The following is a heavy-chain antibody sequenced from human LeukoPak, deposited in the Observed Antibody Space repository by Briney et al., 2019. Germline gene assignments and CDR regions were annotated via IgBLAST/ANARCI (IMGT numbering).Heavy chain of an antibody. CDR1: GGSISSYY. CDR3: ARQPPDTASFDY. Sequence: SEILSLTCTVPGGSISSYYWSWFRQPPGKGLGWFGYIYYSGGTNYNPSLKSRVTISVDTSENQVSLKLSSVTAADTAVYFCARQPPDTASFDYWGQGTLVTVSS. V-gene: IGHV4-59*01. J-gene: IGHJ4*02. CDR2: IYYSGGT. D-gene: IGHD3-22*01.